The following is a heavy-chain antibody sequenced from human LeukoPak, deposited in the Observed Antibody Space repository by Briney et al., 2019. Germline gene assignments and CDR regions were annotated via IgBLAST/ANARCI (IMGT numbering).Heavy chain of an antibody. Sequence: GASVKVSCTASEYTFTGYYMHWVRQAPGQGLEWMGWINPNSGGTNYAQKFQGRVTMTRDTSISTAYMELSRLRSDDTAVYYCATLWFGELLSSMDVWGQGTTVTVSS. J-gene: IGHJ6*02. CDR1: EYTFTGYY. CDR2: INPNSGGT. D-gene: IGHD3-10*01. V-gene: IGHV1-2*02. CDR3: ATLWFGELLSSMDV.